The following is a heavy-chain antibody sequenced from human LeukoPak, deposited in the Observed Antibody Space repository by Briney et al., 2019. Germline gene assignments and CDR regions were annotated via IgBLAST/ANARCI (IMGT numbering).Heavy chain of an antibody. CDR2: ISSSGSTI. J-gene: IGHJ6*04. V-gene: IGHV3-48*03. CDR1: GFTFSNYV. CDR3: AELGITMIGGV. Sequence: GGSLRLSCAASGFTFSNYVMHWVRQAPGKGLEWVSYISSSGSTIYYADSVKGRFTTSRDNAKNSLYLQMNSLRAEDTAVYYCAELGITMIGGVWGKGTTVTISS. D-gene: IGHD3-10*02.